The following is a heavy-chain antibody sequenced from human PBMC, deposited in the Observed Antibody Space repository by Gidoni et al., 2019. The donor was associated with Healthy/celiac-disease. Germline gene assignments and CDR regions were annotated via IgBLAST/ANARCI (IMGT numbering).Heavy chain of an antibody. V-gene: IGHV4-31*03. CDR2: IYYSGST. CDR3: ASGTNTVVTLNY. J-gene: IGHJ4*02. D-gene: IGHD2-8*01. CDR1: GGSISSGGYY. Sequence: QVQLQASGPGLLKRSRPLSLTCTVSGGSISSGGYYWSWIRQHPGKGLEGIGYIYYSGSTYYNPSLKSRVTISVDTSKNQFSLKLSSVTAADTAVYYCASGTNTVVTLNYWGQGTLVTVSS.